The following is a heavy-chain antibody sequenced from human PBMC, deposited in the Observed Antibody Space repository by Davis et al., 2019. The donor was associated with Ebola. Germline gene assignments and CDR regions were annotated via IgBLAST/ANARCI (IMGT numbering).Heavy chain of an antibody. CDR1: GFTFSSYE. CDR3: AKESSSWPGYGMDV. CDR2: ISGSGGTT. J-gene: IGHJ6*02. V-gene: IGHV3-23*01. D-gene: IGHD6-13*01. Sequence: GESLKISCAASGFTFSSYEMNWVRQAPGKGLEWVSAISGSGGTTYYADSVKGRFTISRDNSKNTLYLQMNSLRAEDTAVYYCAKESSSWPGYGMDVWGQGTTVTVSS.